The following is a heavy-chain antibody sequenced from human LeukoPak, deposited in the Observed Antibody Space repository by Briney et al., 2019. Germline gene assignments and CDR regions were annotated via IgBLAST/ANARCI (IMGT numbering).Heavy chain of an antibody. V-gene: IGHV3-30-3*01. J-gene: IGHJ5*02. CDR2: ISYDGSNK. CDR1: GFTFSSYA. CDR3: AKDWGYDILTGYWDNWFDP. D-gene: IGHD3-9*01. Sequence: GRSLRLSCAASGFTFSSYAMHWVRQAPGKGLEWVAVISYDGSNKYYADSVKGRFIISRDNSKNTLYLQMNSLRAEDTAVYYCAKDWGYDILTGYWDNWFDPWGQGTLVTVSS.